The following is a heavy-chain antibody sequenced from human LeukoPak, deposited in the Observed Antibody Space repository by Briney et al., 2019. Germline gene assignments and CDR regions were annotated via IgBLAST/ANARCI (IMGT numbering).Heavy chain of an antibody. J-gene: IGHJ6*02. D-gene: IGHD1-14*01. CDR2: IYSDGST. Sequence: GGSLRLSCAASGFTVSANYMSWVRQAPGKGLEWVSIIYSDGSTYYADSVKGRFTFSRDTYRNMLYLQMNSLGVEDTAVYYCARDTRNTLTNGMDVWGQGTTVTVSS. V-gene: IGHV3-53*01. CDR3: ARDTRNTLTNGMDV. CDR1: GFTVSANY.